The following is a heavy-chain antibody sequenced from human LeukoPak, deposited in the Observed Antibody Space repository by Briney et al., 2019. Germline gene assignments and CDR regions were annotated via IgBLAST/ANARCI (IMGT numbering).Heavy chain of an antibody. CDR3: ARALRRGSTDY. CDR1: GGSISSYY. Sequence: SETLSLTCTVSGGSISSYYWSWIRQPPGEGLEWIGYIYYSGSTNYNPSLKSRVTISGDTSKNQFSLKLSSVTAADTAVYYCARALRRGSTDYWGQGTLVTVSS. D-gene: IGHD3-10*01. CDR2: IYYSGST. J-gene: IGHJ4*02. V-gene: IGHV4-59*12.